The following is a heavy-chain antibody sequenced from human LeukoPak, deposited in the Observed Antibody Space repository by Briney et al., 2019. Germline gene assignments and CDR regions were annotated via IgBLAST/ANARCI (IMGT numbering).Heavy chain of an antibody. V-gene: IGHV3-48*03. CDR3: AREPYYYDSSGYYIPGGFDI. Sequence: GGSRRLSCAASGFTFSSYQMNWVRQAPGKGLEWVSYISSSGSTIYYAASVKGRFTISRDNAKNSLYLQMNSLRAEDTAVYYCAREPYYYDSSGYYIPGGFDIWGQGTMVTVSS. J-gene: IGHJ3*02. CDR2: ISSSGSTI. CDR1: GFTFSSYQ. D-gene: IGHD3-22*01.